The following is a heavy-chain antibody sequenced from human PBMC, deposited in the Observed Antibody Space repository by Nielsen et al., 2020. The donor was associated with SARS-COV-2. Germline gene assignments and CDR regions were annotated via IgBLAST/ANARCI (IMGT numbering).Heavy chain of an antibody. Sequence: GGSLRLSCAASGFTFSSYGMHWVRQAPGKGLEWVAVISYDGSNKYYADSVKGRFTISRDNSKNTLYLQMNSLRAEDTAVYYCAKDKRRWLQIPLNAFDIWGQGTMVTVSS. CDR3: AKDKRRWLQIPLNAFDI. CDR2: ISYDGSNK. V-gene: IGHV3-30*18. D-gene: IGHD5-24*01. J-gene: IGHJ3*02. CDR1: GFTFSSYG.